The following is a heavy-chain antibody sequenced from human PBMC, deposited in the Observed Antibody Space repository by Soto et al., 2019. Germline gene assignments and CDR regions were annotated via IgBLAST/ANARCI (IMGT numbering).Heavy chain of an antibody. Sequence: GGSLRLSCAASGFTFSSYGMHWVRQAPGKGLEWVAVISYDGSNKYYADSVKGRFTISRDNSKNTLYLQMNSLRAEDTAVYYCAKERSGGEFFFYYYYYGMDVWGQGTTVTVSS. J-gene: IGHJ6*02. D-gene: IGHD3-10*01. CDR2: ISYDGSNK. CDR1: GFTFSSYG. CDR3: AKERSGGEFFFYYYYYGMDV. V-gene: IGHV3-30*18.